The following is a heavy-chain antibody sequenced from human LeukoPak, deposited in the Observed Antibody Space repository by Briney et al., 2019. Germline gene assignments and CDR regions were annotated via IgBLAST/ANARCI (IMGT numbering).Heavy chain of an antibody. CDR2: MNPNSGNT. Sequence: ASVKVSCKASGYTFTSYDINWVRQATGQGLECMGWMNPNSGNTGYAQKFQGRVTMTRNTSISTAYMELSSLRSEDTAVYYCARDGAPYYDFWSGSDQTYYYYYGMDVWGQGTTVTVSS. CDR3: ARDGAPYYDFWSGSDQTYYYYYGMDV. D-gene: IGHD3-3*01. J-gene: IGHJ6*02. CDR1: GYTFTSYD. V-gene: IGHV1-8*01.